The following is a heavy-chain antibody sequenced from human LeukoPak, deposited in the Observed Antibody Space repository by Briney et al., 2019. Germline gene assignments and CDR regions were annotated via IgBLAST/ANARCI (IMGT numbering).Heavy chain of an antibody. V-gene: IGHV1-69*13. CDR1: GGTFSSYA. D-gene: IGHD3-10*01. J-gene: IGHJ4*02. Sequence: GASVKVSCKASGGTFSSYAISWVRQAPGQGLEWMGGIIPIFGTANYAQKFQGRVTITADESTSTAYMELSSLRSEDTAVYYCAADGSGSSAYDYWGQGTLVTVSS. CDR3: AADGSGSSAYDY. CDR2: IIPIFGTA.